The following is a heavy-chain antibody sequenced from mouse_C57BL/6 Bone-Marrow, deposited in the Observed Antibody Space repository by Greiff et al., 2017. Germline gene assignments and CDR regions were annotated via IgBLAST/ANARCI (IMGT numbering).Heavy chain of an antibody. D-gene: IGHD1-1*01. Sequence: EVHLVESGGDLVKPGGSLKLSCAASGFTFSSYGMSWVRQTPDKRLEWVATISSGGSYTYYPDSVKGRFTISRDNAKNTLYLHMSRLKSEDTAMYYCARRGVVATPYWYFDVWGTGTTVTVSS. CDR1: GFTFSSYG. V-gene: IGHV5-6*01. J-gene: IGHJ1*03. CDR3: ARRGVVATPYWYFDV. CDR2: ISSGGSYT.